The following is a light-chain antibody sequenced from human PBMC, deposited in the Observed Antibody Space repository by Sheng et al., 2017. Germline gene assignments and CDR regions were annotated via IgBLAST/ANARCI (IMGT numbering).Light chain of an antibody. J-gene: IGKJ1*01. CDR2: GAS. CDR1: QGVGSY. V-gene: IGKV3-20*01. Sequence: EIVLTQSPATLSLSPGQRATLSCRASQGVGSYLAWYQQKPGQAPRLLIYGASIRATGIPDRFSGSGSGTDFTLTVSRLEPEDYAVYYCQQYGDSVTFGQGTK. CDR3: QQYGDSVT.